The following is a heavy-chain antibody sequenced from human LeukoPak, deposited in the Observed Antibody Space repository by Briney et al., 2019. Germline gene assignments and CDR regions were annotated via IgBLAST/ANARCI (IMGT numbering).Heavy chain of an antibody. CDR1: GFTVSSNY. CDR3: ARAPGRFGELPTD. V-gene: IGHV3-53*01. Sequence: PGGSLRLSCAASGFTVSSNYMSWVRQAPGKGLEWVSVIYSGGSTYYADSVKGRFTISRDNSKNTLYLQMNSLRAEDTAVYYCARAPGRFGELPTDWGQGTLVTVSS. D-gene: IGHD3-10*01. J-gene: IGHJ4*02. CDR2: IYSGGST.